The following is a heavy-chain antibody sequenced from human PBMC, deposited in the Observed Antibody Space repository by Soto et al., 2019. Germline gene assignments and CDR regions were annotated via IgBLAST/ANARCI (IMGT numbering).Heavy chain of an antibody. J-gene: IGHJ4*02. CDR3: ARASYYDFWSGYPHGYCFDY. CDR1: GGSISSGGYY. CDR2: IYYSGST. Sequence: PSETLSLTCTVSGGSISSGGYYWSWIRQHPGKGLEWIGYIYYSGSTYYNPSLKSRVTISVDTSKNQFSLKLSSVTAADTAVYYCARASYYDFWSGYPHGYCFDYWGQGTLVTVSS. V-gene: IGHV4-31*03. D-gene: IGHD3-3*01.